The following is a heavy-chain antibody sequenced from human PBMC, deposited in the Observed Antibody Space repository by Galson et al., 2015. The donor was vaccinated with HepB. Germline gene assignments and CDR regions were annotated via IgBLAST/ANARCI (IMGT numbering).Heavy chain of an antibody. CDR3: ARENGYSRPFDY. J-gene: IGHJ4*02. CDR1: GGSISSYY. D-gene: IGHD5-24*01. V-gene: IGHV4-59*01. CDR2: IYYSGST. Sequence: TLSLTCTVSGGSISSYYWSWIRQPPGKGLEWIGYIYYSGSTNYNPSLKSRVTISVDTSKNQFSLKLSSVTAADTAVYYCARENGYSRPFDYWGQGTLVTVSS.